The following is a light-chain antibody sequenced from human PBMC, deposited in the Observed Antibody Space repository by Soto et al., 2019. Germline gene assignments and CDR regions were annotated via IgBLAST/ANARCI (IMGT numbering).Light chain of an antibody. CDR3: QQRSNCL. V-gene: IGKV3-11*01. CDR2: DAS. Sequence: EIVLTQSPATLSLSPGERATLSCRASQSVSSYLAWYQQKPGQAPRLLIYDASNRATGIPARFSGSGSGTDFTLTSSSLEPEDFAVYYCQQRSNCLFGGGTKVEIK. CDR1: QSVSSY. J-gene: IGKJ4*01.